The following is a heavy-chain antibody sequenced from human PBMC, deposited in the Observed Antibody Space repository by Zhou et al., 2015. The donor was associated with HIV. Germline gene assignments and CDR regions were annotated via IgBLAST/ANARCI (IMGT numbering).Heavy chain of an antibody. V-gene: IGHV3-30*03. Sequence: QVQLVESGGGVVQPGRSLRLSCAASGFTFSNYGAHWVRQAPGKGLEWVAVISHDGSDKYYADSIKGRFTISRDNSKNTLYLQMNGLRPEDTAVYYCARDLHGDYLLSYWGQGTLVTVSS. CDR3: ARDLHGDYLLSY. CDR2: ISHDGSDK. J-gene: IGHJ4*02. D-gene: IGHD4-17*01. CDR1: GFTFSNYG.